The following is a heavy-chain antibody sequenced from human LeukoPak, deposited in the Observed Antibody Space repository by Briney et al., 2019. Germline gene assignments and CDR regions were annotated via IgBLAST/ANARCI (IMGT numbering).Heavy chain of an antibody. CDR3: ARERYSSSWAGFDY. V-gene: IGHV3-11*04. J-gene: IGHJ4*02. CDR2: ISSSGSII. CDR1: GFTFSDYS. D-gene: IGHD6-13*01. Sequence: GGSLRLSCAASGFTFSDYSMNWIRQAPGKGLEWVSYISSSGSIIYYADSVKGRFTISRDNAKNSLYLQMNSLRAEDTAVYYCARERYSSSWAGFDYWGQGTLVTVSS.